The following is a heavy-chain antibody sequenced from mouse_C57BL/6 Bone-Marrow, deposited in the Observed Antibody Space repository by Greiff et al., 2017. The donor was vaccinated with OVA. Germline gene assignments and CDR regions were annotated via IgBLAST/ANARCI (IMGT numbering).Heavy chain of an antibody. CDR1: GYTFTSYW. CDR3: ARDYGSRSYWYFDV. J-gene: IGHJ1*03. CDR2: IDPSDSYT. D-gene: IGHD1-1*01. V-gene: IGHV1-59*01. Sequence: QVQLQQPGAELVRPGTSVKLSCKASGYTFTSYWMHWVKQRPGQGLEWIGVIDPSDSYTNYNQKFKGKATLTVDTSSSTAYMQLSSLTSEDSAVYYCARDYGSRSYWYFDVWGTGTTVTVSS.